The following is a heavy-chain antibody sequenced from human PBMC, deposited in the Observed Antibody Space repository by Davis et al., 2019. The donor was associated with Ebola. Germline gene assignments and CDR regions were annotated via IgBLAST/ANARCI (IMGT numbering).Heavy chain of an antibody. V-gene: IGHV4-59*12. CDR3: ARLGGNWFDP. CDR2: IYYSGNT. J-gene: IGHJ5*02. D-gene: IGHD3-16*01. CDR1: GGSISGYY. Sequence: PSETLSLTCTVSGGSISGYYWSWIRQPPGKGLECIGYIYYSGNTNYNPSLKSRVTISVDTSKNQFSLKLSSVTAADTAVYYCARLGGNWFDPWGQGALVTVSS.